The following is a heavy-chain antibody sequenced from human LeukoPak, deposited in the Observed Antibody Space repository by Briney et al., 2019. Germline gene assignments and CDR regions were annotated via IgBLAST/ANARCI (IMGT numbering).Heavy chain of an antibody. V-gene: IGHV4-59*08. J-gene: IGHJ3*02. CDR2: IYYSGST. Sequence: SETLSLTCTVSGGSISSYYWSWIRQPPGKGLEWIGYIYYSGSTNYNPSLKSRVTISVDTSKNQFSLKLSSVTAADTAVYYCARHRYDGVGFDAFDIWGQGTMVTVSS. CDR3: ARHRYDGVGFDAFDI. D-gene: IGHD3-16*02. CDR1: GGSISSYY.